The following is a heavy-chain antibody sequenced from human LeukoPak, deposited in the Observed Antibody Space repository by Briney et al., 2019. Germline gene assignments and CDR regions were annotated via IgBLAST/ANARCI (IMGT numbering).Heavy chain of an antibody. CDR3: VRQFWA. J-gene: IGHJ5*02. Sequence: GGSLRLSCAASGFSVSGDYMNWVRQAPGKGLEWVSVVYVGGGTDYADSVKGRFTISRDIPKNTLFLQMNGLRVEDTAVYYCVRQFWAWGQGTLVTVSA. D-gene: IGHD3-16*01. CDR2: VYVGGGT. V-gene: IGHV3-66*04. CDR1: GFSVSGDY.